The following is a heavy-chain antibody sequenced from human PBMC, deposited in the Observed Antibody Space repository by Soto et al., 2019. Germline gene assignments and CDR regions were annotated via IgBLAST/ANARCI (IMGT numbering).Heavy chain of an antibody. Sequence: QVQLVQSGAEVKKPGSSVKVSCKASGGTFSSYTISWVRQAPGQGLEWMGRIIPILGIADYAQKFRGRVTITADKSTSTAYMELSSLRSEDTAVYYCARTTPSIVGAMNYWGQGTLVTVSS. J-gene: IGHJ4*02. CDR2: IIPILGIA. CDR1: GGTFSSYT. V-gene: IGHV1-69*02. D-gene: IGHD1-26*01. CDR3: ARTTPSIVGAMNY.